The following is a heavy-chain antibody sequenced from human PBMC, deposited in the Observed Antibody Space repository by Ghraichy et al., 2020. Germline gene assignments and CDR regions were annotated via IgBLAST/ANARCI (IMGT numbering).Heavy chain of an antibody. Sequence: GGSLRLSCAASGFTFSSYAMSWVRQAPGKGLEWVSAISGSGGSTYYADSVKGRFTISRDNSKNTLYLQMNSLRAEDTAVYYCAKGSMVRGVIYYYYGMDVWGQGTTVTVSS. V-gene: IGHV3-23*01. CDR2: ISGSGGST. D-gene: IGHD3-10*01. CDR1: GFTFSSYA. J-gene: IGHJ6*02. CDR3: AKGSMVRGVIYYYYGMDV.